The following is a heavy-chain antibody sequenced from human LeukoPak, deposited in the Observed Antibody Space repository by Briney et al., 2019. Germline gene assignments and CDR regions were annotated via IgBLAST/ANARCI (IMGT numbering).Heavy chain of an antibody. J-gene: IGHJ4*02. CDR1: GYSFTSYW. CDR3: ARGITMVRGVLTYYFDY. Sequence: PGESLKISCKGSGYSFTSYWISWVRQMPGKGLEWMGRIDPSDLYTNYSPSFQGHVTISADKSISTAYLQWSSLKASDTAMYYCARGITMVRGVLTYYFDYWGQGTLVTVSS. D-gene: IGHD3-10*01. CDR2: IDPSDLYT. V-gene: IGHV5-10-1*01.